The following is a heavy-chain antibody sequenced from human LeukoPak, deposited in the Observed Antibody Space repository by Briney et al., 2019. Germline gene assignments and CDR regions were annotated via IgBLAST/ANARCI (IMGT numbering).Heavy chain of an antibody. Sequence: SETLSLTCTVSGGSISSYYWSWIRQPAGKGLEWIGRIYTSGSTNYNPSLKSRVTMSVDTSKNQFSLKLSSVTAADTAVYYCARETYDFWSGYLDYWGQGTLVTVSS. J-gene: IGHJ4*02. V-gene: IGHV4-4*07. CDR1: GGSISSYY. CDR3: ARETYDFWSGYLDY. CDR2: IYTSGST. D-gene: IGHD3-3*01.